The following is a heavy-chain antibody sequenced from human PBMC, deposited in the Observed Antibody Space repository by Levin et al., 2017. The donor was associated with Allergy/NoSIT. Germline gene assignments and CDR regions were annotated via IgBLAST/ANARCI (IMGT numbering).Heavy chain of an antibody. J-gene: IGHJ6*02. CDR1: GFTFSSYG. D-gene: IGHD6-19*01. Sequence: GGSLRLSCAASGFTFSSYGMHWVRQAPGKGLEWVAVISYDGSNKYYADSVKGRFTISRDNSKNTLYLQMNSLRAEDTAVYYCAKFSVAGRQLYYYGMDVWGQGTTVTVSS. CDR3: AKFSVAGRQLYYYGMDV. CDR2: ISYDGSNK. V-gene: IGHV3-30*18.